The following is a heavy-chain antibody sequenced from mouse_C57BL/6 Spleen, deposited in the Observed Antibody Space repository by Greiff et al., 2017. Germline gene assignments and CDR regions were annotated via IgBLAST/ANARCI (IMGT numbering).Heavy chain of an antibody. V-gene: IGHV1-69*01. CDR2: IDPSDSYT. CDR1: GYTFTSYW. J-gene: IGHJ4*01. CDR3: ARQGDYYAMDY. Sequence: QVQLQQPGAELVMPGASVKLSCKASGYTFTSYWMHWVKQRPGQGLEWIGEIDPSDSYTNYNQKFKGKSTLTVDKSSSTAYMQLSSLTSEDSAVYYCARQGDYYAMDYWGQGTSVTVSS.